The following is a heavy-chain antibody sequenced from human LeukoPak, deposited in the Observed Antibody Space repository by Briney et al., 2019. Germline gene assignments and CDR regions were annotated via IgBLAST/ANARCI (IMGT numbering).Heavy chain of an antibody. CDR2: INPDGSQK. CDR3: AKLLATATPYDS. CDR1: GFTFSGNW. D-gene: IGHD2/OR15-2a*01. V-gene: IGHV3-7*01. J-gene: IGHJ4*02. Sequence: GGSLTLSCGASGFTFSGNWMSWVRQAPGKGLEWVASINPDGSQKLYVDSVKGRFTISRDNTKSSLYLQMNSLGAEDTAMYYCAKLLATATPYDSWGQGTRVTVSS.